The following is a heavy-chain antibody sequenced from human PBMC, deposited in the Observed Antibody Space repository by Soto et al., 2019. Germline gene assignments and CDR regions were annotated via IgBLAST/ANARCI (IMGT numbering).Heavy chain of an antibody. CDR2: INHSGST. CDR3: ARGGNYDSSGYYPTDY. CDR1: GGSFSGYY. V-gene: IGHV4-34*01. J-gene: IGHJ4*02. Sequence: SETLSLTCAVYGGSFSGYYWSWIRQPPGKGLEWIGEINHSGSTNYNPSLKSRVTISVDTSKNQFSLKLSSVTAADTAVYYCARGGNYDSSGYYPTDYWGQGTLVTVSS. D-gene: IGHD3-22*01.